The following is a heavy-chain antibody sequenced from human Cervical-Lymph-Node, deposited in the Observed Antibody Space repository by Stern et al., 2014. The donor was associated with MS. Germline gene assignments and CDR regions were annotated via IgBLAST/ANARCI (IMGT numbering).Heavy chain of an antibody. CDR2: ISRGSGTNT. D-gene: IGHD6-19*01. CDR1: GFTFSTYA. CDR3: AKAGPKAASGWLPYFDC. J-gene: IGHJ4*02. Sequence: EVQLVESGGGLVRPGGSLRLSCAASGFTFSTYAMSWVRQAPGKGLECVSAISRGSGTNTQYADSVKGRFTISRDNSKNILFLQMNSLRAEDTAVYYCAKAGPKAASGWLPYFDCWGQGTLVTVSS. V-gene: IGHV3-23*04.